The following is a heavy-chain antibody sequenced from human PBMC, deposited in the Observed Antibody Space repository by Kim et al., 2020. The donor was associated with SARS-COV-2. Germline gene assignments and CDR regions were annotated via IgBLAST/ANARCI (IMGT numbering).Heavy chain of an antibody. CDR3: ARPSQKYCSSTSCSKGYFDY. Sequence: ASVKVSCKASGYTFTSYGISWVRQAPGQGLEWMGWISAYNGNTNYAQKLQGRVTMTTDTSTSTAYMELRSLRSDDTAVYYCARPSQKYCSSTSCSKGYFDYWGQGTLVTVSS. CDR1: GYTFTSYG. J-gene: IGHJ4*02. V-gene: IGHV1-18*01. CDR2: ISAYNGNT. D-gene: IGHD2-2*01.